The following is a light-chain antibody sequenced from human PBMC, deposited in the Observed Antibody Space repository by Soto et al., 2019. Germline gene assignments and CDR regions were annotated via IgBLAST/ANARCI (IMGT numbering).Light chain of an antibody. CDR2: AAS. Sequence: DIQMTQSPSSLCASAGHRVSITCRASQNIDSYLNWYQQKPGQAPKLLIYAASRLQSGVPSRFSGSGSGTDFTLTISSLEPEDSAVYYCQQRHMWPITFGQGTRLEIK. CDR1: QNIDSY. V-gene: IGKV1-39*01. J-gene: IGKJ5*01. CDR3: QQRHMWPIT.